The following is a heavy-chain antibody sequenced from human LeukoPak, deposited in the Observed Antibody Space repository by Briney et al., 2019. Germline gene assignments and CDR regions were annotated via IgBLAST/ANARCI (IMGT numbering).Heavy chain of an antibody. CDR3: ASIFWSGHFDY. CDR2: INHSGST. V-gene: IGHV4-34*01. CDR1: GFAVSSNY. Sequence: GSLRLSCAASGFAVSSNYMSWIRQPPGKGLEWIGEINHSGSTNYNPPLKSRVTISVDTSKNQFSLKLSSVTAADTAVYYCASIFWSGHFDYWGQGTLVTVSS. J-gene: IGHJ4*02. D-gene: IGHD3-3*01.